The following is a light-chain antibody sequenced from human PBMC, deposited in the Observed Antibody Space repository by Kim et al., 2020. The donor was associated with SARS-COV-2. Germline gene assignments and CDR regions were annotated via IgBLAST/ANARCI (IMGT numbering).Light chain of an antibody. V-gene: IGLV1-44*01. J-gene: IGLJ3*02. CDR1: SSNIGGHT. CDR2: GNN. CDR3: TAWDGSLNGQV. Sequence: QLVLAQPPSASGTPGQRVTISCSGSSSNIGGHTVNWYQQFPGTPPKLLIYGNNQRPSGVPDRFSGSKSGTSASLAISGLQSEDEADYYCTAWDGSLNGQVFGGGTQLTVL.